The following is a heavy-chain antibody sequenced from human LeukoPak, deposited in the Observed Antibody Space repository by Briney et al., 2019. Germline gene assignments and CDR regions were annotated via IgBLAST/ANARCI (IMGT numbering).Heavy chain of an antibody. CDR1: GFTLSSYA. Sequence: PGGSLRLSCAASGFTLSSYAMSRVRQAPGKGLEWVSAISGSGGSTYYADSVKGRFTISRDNSKNTLYLQMNNLRAEDTAVYYCATDGAGFDTWGQGVLVTVSS. CDR2: ISGSGGST. J-gene: IGHJ5*02. CDR3: ATDGAGFDT. V-gene: IGHV3-23*01.